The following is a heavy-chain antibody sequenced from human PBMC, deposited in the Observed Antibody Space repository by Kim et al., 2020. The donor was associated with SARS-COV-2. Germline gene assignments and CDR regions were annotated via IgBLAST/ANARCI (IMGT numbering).Heavy chain of an antibody. CDR2: INHSGST. D-gene: IGHD6-19*01. CDR1: GGSFSGYY. Sequence: SETLSLTCAVYGGSFSGYYWSWIRQPPGKGLEWIGEINHSGSTNYNPSLKSRVTISVDTSKNQCSLKLSSVTAADTAVYYCARDSIAVAAVDYWGQGTLVTVSS. J-gene: IGHJ4*02. V-gene: IGHV4-34*01. CDR3: ARDSIAVAAVDY.